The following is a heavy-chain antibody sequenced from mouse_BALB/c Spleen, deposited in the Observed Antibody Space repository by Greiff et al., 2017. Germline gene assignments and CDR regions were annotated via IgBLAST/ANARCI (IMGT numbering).Heavy chain of an antibody. D-gene: IGHD3-3*01. CDR2: IDPANGNT. J-gene: IGHJ3*01. V-gene: IGHV14-1*02. Sequence: VQLQQSGAELVRPGALVKLSCKASGFNIKDYYMHWVKQRPEQGLEWIGRIDPANGNTKYDPKFQGKATITADTSSNTAYLQLSSLTSEDTAVYYCASGTSFAYWGQGTLVTVSA. CDR1: GFNIKDYY. CDR3: ASGTSFAY.